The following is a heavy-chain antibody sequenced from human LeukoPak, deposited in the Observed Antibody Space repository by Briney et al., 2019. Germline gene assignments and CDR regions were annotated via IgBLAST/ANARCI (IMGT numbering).Heavy chain of an antibody. V-gene: IGHV3-73*01. CDR2: IRSKANSYAT. CDR3: TAEVLRYFDWLTHYYYYYMDV. D-gene: IGHD3-9*01. J-gene: IGHJ6*03. Sequence: GGSLRLSCAPSGFTFSGSAMHWVRQASGKGLEWVGRIRSKANSYATAYAASVTGRFTLSRDDSKNTAYLQMNSLNTEDTAVYYCTAEVLRYFDWLTHYYYYYMDVWGKGTTVTVSS. CDR1: GFTFSGSA.